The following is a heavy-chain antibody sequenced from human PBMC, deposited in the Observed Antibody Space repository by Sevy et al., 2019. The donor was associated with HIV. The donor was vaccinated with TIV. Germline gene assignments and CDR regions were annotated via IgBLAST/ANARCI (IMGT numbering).Heavy chain of an antibody. Sequence: GGSLRLSCAASGFTFTNYGMHWARQAPGKGLEWVAVISNDGRDKHHADSVKGRFSISRDNSNKMVHLQMNSLRAEDTAVYYCAKDLDVASAAYYFDHWGQGTLVTVSS. CDR3: AKDLDVASAAYYFDH. CDR2: ISNDGRDK. D-gene: IGHD2-2*01. V-gene: IGHV3-30*18. J-gene: IGHJ4*02. CDR1: GFTFTNYG.